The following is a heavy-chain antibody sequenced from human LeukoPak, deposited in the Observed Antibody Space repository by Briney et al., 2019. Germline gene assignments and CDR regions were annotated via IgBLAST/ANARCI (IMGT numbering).Heavy chain of an antibody. CDR2: ISAYNGNT. CDR3: ARTYYDFWSGYYTPVDY. D-gene: IGHD3-3*01. Sequence: ASAKVSCKASGYTFTSYGISWVRQAPGQGLEWMGWISAYNGNTNYAQKLQGRVTMTTDTSTSTAYMELRSLRSDDTAVYYCARTYYDFWSGYYTPVDYWGQGTLVTVSS. J-gene: IGHJ4*02. CDR1: GYTFTSYG. V-gene: IGHV1-18*01.